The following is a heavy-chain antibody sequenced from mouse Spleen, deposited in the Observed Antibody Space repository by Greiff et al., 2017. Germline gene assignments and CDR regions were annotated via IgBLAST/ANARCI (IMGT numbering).Heavy chain of an antibody. V-gene: IGHV1-59*01. J-gene: IGHJ3*01. Sequence: QVQLQQPGAELVRPGTSVKLSCKASGYTFTSYWMHWVKQRPGQGLEWIGVIDPSDSYTNYNQKFKGKATLTVDTSSSTAYMQLSSLTSEDSAVYYCARPLYRYDFAWFAYWGQGTLVTVSA. D-gene: IGHD2-14*01. CDR1: GYTFTSYW. CDR3: ARPLYRYDFAWFAY. CDR2: IDPSDSYT.